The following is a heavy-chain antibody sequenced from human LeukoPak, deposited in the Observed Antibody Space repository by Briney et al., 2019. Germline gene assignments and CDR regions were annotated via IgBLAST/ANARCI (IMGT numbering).Heavy chain of an antibody. D-gene: IGHD1-1*01. V-gene: IGHV4-59*01. CDR2: VDHTGST. J-gene: IGHJ6*03. CDR1: DDSITMNY. CDR3: ARGRVSSSTWYSTYYYYFYMDV. Sequence: PSETLSLTCSVSDDSITMNYWTWIRQPPGKGLEWIGYVDHTGSTNFNPSLNGRVSISRDTTKNLFSLRLRSVTAADTAVYFCARGRVSSSTWYSTYYYYFYMDVWGKGTTVTVSS.